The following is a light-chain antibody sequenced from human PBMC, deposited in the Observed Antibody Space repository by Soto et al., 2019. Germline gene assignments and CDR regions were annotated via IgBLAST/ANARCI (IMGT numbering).Light chain of an antibody. Sequence: IHMTHSPSTLAASPGDIVTITCRASQRINSWSAWYQQKPGKAPNLLIYQASNLQRGVPSRFSGSGFGTEFTLTISSLQPEDFAMYYCLQDYNYPATFGQGTKVDIK. V-gene: IGKV1-5*03. CDR3: LQDYNYPAT. J-gene: IGKJ1*01. CDR2: QAS. CDR1: QRINSW.